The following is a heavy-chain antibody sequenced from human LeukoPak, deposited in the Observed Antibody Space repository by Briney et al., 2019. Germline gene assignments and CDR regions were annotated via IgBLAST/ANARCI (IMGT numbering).Heavy chain of an antibody. CDR2: IYYSGST. CDR3: AIATYSYDSSVWPFIY. D-gene: IGHD3-22*01. J-gene: IGHJ4*02. V-gene: IGHV4-39*02. Sequence: SETLSLTCTVSGGSISSGSYYWGWIRQPPGKGLEGIGSIYYSGSTYYNPSLKSRVTISVDTSKNHFSLRLSSVTAADTAVYSCAIATYSYDSSVWPFIYWGQGTLVTVSS. CDR1: GGSISSGSYY.